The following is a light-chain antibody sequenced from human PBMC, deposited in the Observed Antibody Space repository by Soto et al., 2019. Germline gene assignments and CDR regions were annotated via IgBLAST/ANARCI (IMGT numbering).Light chain of an antibody. CDR2: GGS. CDR1: QSASSN. Sequence: EIVLTQSPGTLSLSPGERATLSCRASQSASSNLAWYQQKPGQAPRLLIYGGSSRATGIPVRFSGSGSETDFTLTITRLEPEDFAVYYCQQYSSSRTFGQGTKVDIK. J-gene: IGKJ1*01. CDR3: QQYSSSRT. V-gene: IGKV3-20*01.